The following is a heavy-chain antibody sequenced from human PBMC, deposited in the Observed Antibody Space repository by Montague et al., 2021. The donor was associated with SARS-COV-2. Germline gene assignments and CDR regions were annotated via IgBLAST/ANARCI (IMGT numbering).Heavy chain of an antibody. V-gene: IGHV4-59*01. Sequence: SETLSLTCNVSGGSIRSYYWSWIRQPPGRGLQWIGYVYYTGTTNYNPSLKSRVTISVDKSKNQFSLTLNSVTAADTAVYYCARDFSDGYTPYFDFWGQGTLVTVSS. CDR1: GGSIRSYY. J-gene: IGHJ4*02. D-gene: IGHD5-18*01. CDR2: VYYTGTT. CDR3: ARDFSDGYTPYFDF.